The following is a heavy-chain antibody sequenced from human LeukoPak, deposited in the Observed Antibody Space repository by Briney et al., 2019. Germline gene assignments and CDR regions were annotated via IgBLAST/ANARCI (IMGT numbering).Heavy chain of an antibody. Sequence: GGSLRLSCVGSGFTFSRYWMTWVRQAPGKGLEWVANIKEDGSEKYYVDSVKGRFTISRDNAKNSLYLEMNSLRGEDTAVYYCARDLFSPFVTTSLGSAFDIWGQGTMVTVSS. V-gene: IGHV3-7*01. J-gene: IGHJ3*02. D-gene: IGHD4-17*01. CDR1: GFTFSRYW. CDR2: IKEDGSEK. CDR3: ARDLFSPFVTTSLGSAFDI.